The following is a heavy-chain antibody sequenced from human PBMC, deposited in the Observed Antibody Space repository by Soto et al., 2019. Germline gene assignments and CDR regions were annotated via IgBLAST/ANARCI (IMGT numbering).Heavy chain of an antibody. D-gene: IGHD6-6*01. CDR2: MKPNSGAT. CDR1: GYTFTTYD. J-gene: IGHJ4*02. CDR3: VALAR. V-gene: IGHV1-8*01. Sequence: QVQLVQSGAEVREPGASVKVSCKASGYTFTTYDINWVRQATGQGLEWMGWMKPNSGATGYGQKFQGRVAMTRDTSTSTAYMELSGLKSEDTAVYYCVALARWGQGTLVTVSS.